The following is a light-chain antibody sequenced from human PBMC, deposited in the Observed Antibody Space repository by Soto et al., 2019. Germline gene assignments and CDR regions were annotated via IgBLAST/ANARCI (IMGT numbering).Light chain of an antibody. J-gene: IGKJ1*01. CDR2: AAS. CDR3: QQYYSYPPT. Sequence: AIRRTQSPSALSASTGDRVTITCRASQGISSYLAWYQQKPGKAPKLLIYAASTLQSGVPSRFSGSGSGTDFTLTISCLQSEDFATYYCQQYYSYPPTFGHGTKVEIK. V-gene: IGKV1-8*01. CDR1: QGISSY.